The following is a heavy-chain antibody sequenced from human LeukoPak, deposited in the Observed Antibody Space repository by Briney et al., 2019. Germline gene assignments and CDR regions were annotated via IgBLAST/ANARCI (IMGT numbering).Heavy chain of an antibody. D-gene: IGHD5-12*01. Sequence: GRSLRLSCTASGFTFGDYAMSWVRQAPGKGLEWVGFIRSKAYGGTTEYAASVKGRFTISRDDSKSIAYLQMNSLKTEDTAVYYCTRGYSGYDYDYYYYYYMDVWGKGTTVTVSS. J-gene: IGHJ6*03. CDR1: GFTFGDYA. CDR2: IRSKAYGGTT. V-gene: IGHV3-49*04. CDR3: TRGYSGYDYDYYYYYYMDV.